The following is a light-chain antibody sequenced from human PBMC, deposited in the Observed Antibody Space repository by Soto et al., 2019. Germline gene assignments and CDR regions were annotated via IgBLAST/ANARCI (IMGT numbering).Light chain of an antibody. CDR3: QQRSNSPIT. Sequence: IVLTQSEATLSLFPGERATLSCRASLSISTYLAWYQQKPGQAPRLLIYDASTRATGIPARFSGSGSGTDFTLTISSTEPEDFVVYYCQQRSNSPITIGQGPRLQIK. CDR2: DAS. J-gene: IGKJ5*01. V-gene: IGKV3-11*01. CDR1: LSISTY.